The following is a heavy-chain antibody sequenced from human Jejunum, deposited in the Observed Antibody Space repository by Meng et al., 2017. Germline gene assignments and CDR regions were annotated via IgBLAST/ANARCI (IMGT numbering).Heavy chain of an antibody. CDR2: INDSGST. CDR1: GGSISDYY. V-gene: IGHV4-34*01. Sequence: QGKLQQWGAGLLKPSETLSLTCALYGGSISDYYWTWIRQPPGKGLEWIGEINDSGSTNYNPSLKSRVTISVGTSKSQFYLRVSSVTAADTAVYYCARGNEYSNYGADFWGQGTLVTVSS. CDR3: ARGNEYSNYGADF. J-gene: IGHJ4*02. D-gene: IGHD4-11*01.